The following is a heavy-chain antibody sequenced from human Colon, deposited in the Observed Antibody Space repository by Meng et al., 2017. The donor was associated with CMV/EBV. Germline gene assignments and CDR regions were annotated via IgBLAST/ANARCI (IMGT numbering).Heavy chain of an antibody. V-gene: IGHV4-30-4*01. CDR3: ARGSVIASAVSFDH. CDR1: GGSVDSGGYY. CDR2: IYTGGSA. Sequence: SGGSVDSGGYYWSWLRQAPGKGLQWLGHIYTGGSAYSNPSLKSRLSISLDTSKNQFSLSLRSVTAADTAVYYCARGSVIASAVSFDHWGQGTLVTVSS. J-gene: IGHJ4*02. D-gene: IGHD2-21*01.